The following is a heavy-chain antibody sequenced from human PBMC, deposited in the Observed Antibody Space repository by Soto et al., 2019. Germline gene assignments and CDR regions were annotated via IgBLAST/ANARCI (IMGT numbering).Heavy chain of an antibody. CDR1: GFTFSSSA. J-gene: IGHJ5*02. D-gene: IGHD3-9*01. CDR3: AAFDPGPMGFDP. CDR2: IVVGSGNT. Sequence: SVKVSCKASGFTFSSSAVQWVRQARGQRLEWIGKIVVGSGNTNYAQKFQERVTITRDMSTSTAYMELSSLRSEDTAFYYCAAFDPGPMGFDPWGQGTLVTAPQ. V-gene: IGHV1-58*01.